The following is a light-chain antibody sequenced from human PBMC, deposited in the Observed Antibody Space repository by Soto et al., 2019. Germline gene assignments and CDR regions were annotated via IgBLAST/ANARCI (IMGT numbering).Light chain of an antibody. Sequence: QSVLTQPRSVSGSPGQSVTISCTATGSDVGDSSHVSWYQLHPGKAPKLMIYEVNNRPSGVPDLFSGSKSGSTASLTISGLQAEDEAEYYCCLSPGSLTWLFGGGTQLTVL. CDR2: EVN. CDR3: CLSPGSLTWL. V-gene: IGLV2-11*01. J-gene: IGLJ3*02. CDR1: GSDVGDSSH.